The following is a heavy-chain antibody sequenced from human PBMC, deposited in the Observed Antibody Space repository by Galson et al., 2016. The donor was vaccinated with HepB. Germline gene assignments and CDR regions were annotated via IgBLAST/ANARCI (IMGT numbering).Heavy chain of an antibody. D-gene: IGHD6-6*01. Sequence: SLRLSCAASGFTFSTFGMHWVRQVPGKGLGHVGVIVSDGGEQHYEDSVRGRFTISRDNSKDTLYLQMDSLGVDDTAIYFCARDDVLAGNAMDVWGQGTTVTVSS. CDR3: ARDDVLAGNAMDV. J-gene: IGHJ6*02. CDR1: GFTFSTFG. V-gene: IGHV3-33*01. CDR2: IVSDGGEQ.